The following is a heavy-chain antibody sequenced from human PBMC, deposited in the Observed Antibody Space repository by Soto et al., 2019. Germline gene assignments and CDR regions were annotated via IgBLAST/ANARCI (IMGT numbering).Heavy chain of an antibody. CDR2: ISYSGIT. V-gene: IGHV4-39*01. D-gene: IGHD2-2*01. J-gene: IGHJ6*03. CDR1: GGSISSDSYY. CDR3: ARHTSTSWNFYSYYYMDV. Sequence: SETLSLTCTVSGGSISSDSYYWGWIRQPPGKGLEWIGSISYSGITHFNPSLKSRVTISVDTSKNQFSLNLSSVTAADTAVYYCARHTSTSWNFYSYYYMDVWGQGTLVTVSS.